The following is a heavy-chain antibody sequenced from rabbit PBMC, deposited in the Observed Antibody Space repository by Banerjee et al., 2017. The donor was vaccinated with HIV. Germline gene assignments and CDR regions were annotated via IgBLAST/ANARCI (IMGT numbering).Heavy chain of an antibody. CDR2: IDPVFGSA. Sequence: QEQLKETGGGLVQPGGSLTLSCKASGFDFSNYGVSWVRQAPGKGLEWIGYIDPVFGSAYYATWVNGRFTISSHNAQNTVSLQMNSLTAADTATYFCMRDCSSAGYSSNLWGQGTLVTVS. J-gene: IGHJ4*01. D-gene: IGHD1-1*01. CDR3: MRDCSSAGYSSNL. V-gene: IGHV1S47*01. CDR1: GFDFSNYG.